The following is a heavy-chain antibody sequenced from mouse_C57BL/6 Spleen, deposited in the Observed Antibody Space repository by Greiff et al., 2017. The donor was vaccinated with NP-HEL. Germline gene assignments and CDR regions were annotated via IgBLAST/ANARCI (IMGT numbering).Heavy chain of an antibody. D-gene: IGHD1-1*01. CDR3: AREHYYYGSSYDYAMDY. CDR2: ISYDGSN. J-gene: IGHJ4*01. Sequence: DVKLQESGPGLVKPSQSLSLTCSVTGYSITSGYYWNWIRQFPGNKLEWMGYISYDGSNNYNPSLKNRISITRDTSKNQFFLKLNSVTTEDTATYYCAREHYYYGSSYDYAMDYWGQGTSVTVSS. V-gene: IGHV3-6*01. CDR1: GYSITSGYY.